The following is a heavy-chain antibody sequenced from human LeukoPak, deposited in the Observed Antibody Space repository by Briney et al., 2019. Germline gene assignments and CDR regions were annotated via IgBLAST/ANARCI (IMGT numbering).Heavy chain of an antibody. V-gene: IGHV3-23*01. CDR1: GFTFSSYA. Sequence: PGGSLRLSCAASGFTFSSYAMSWVRQAPGKGLEWVSAISGSGGSTYYADSVKGRFTISRDNSKNTLYLQMNSLRAEDTAVYYYAKDCSGGSCYHLYWGQGTLVTVSS. CDR2: ISGSGGST. D-gene: IGHD2-15*01. J-gene: IGHJ4*02. CDR3: AKDCSGGSCYHLY.